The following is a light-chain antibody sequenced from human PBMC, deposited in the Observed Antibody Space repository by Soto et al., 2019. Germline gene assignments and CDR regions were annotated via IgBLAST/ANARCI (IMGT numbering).Light chain of an antibody. CDR3: QPYGNASIT. CDR1: QSVSSY. Sequence: EIVLTKSPATLSLSNTERATLSCRASQSVSSYLACYQQKPGQPPRLLIYDASNRATGIPARFSGSGSGTDFTLTIRRLEPEDFAVYYCQPYGNASITCGQWT. V-gene: IGKV3-11*01. CDR2: DAS. J-gene: IGKJ5*01.